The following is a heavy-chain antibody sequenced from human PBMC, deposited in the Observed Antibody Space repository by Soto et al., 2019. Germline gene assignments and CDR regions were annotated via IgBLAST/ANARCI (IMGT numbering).Heavy chain of an antibody. J-gene: IGHJ6*02. D-gene: IGHD2-2*01. CDR3: ARLPPATAMYYYYGMDV. CDR2: IYYSGST. Sequence: PSETLSLTCTVSGGSISSYYWSWIRPHPGKGLEWIGYIYYSGSTNYNPSLKSRVTISVDTSKNQFSLKLSSVTAADTAVYYCARLPPATAMYYYYGMDVWGQGTTVTVSS. CDR1: GGSISSYY. V-gene: IGHV4-59*01.